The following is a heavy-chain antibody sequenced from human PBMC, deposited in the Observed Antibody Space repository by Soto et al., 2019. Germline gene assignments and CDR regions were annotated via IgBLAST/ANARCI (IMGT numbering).Heavy chain of an antibody. CDR3: ARDSYSSGWYGGDLDP. D-gene: IGHD6-19*01. CDR1: GFTFSSYS. CDR2: ISSSSSYI. V-gene: IGHV3-21*01. J-gene: IGHJ5*02. Sequence: PGGSLRLSCAASGFTFSSYSMNWVRQAPGKGLEWVSSISSSSSYIYYADSVKGRFTISRDNAKNSLYLQMNSLRAEDTAVYYCARDSYSSGWYGGDLDPWGQGTLVTVSS.